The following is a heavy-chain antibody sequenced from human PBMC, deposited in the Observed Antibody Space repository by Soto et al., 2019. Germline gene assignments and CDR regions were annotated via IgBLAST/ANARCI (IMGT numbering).Heavy chain of an antibody. D-gene: IGHD2-2*01. J-gene: IGHJ6*02. Sequence: SETLSLTCTVSCGSISSGGYYWSWIRQHPGKGLEWIGYIYYSGSTYYNPSLKSRVTISVDTSKNQFSLKLSSVTAADTAVYYCARLNVYCVSTSCHGYYGMDVWGQGTTVTVS. CDR2: IYYSGST. CDR1: CGSISSGGYY. V-gene: IGHV4-31*03. CDR3: ARLNVYCVSTSCHGYYGMDV.